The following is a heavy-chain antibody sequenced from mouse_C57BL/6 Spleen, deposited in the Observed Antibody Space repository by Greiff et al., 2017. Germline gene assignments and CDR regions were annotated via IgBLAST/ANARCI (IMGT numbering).Heavy chain of an antibody. CDR3: AGGFTTVVAPYWYFDV. V-gene: IGHV1-82*01. J-gene: IGHJ1*03. D-gene: IGHD1-1*01. CDR1: GYAFSSSW. Sequence: QVQLQQSGPELVKPGASVKISCKASGYAFSSSWMNWVKQRPGKGLEWIGRIYPGDGDTNYNGKFKGKATLTADKSSSTAYMQLSSLTSEDSAVXFCAGGFTTVVAPYWYFDVWGTGTTVTVSS. CDR2: IYPGDGDT.